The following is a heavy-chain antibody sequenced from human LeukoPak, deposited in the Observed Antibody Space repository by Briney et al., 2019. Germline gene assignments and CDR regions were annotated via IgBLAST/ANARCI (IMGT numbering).Heavy chain of an antibody. CDR3: ATFSYGGSEEDFDY. CDR2: ISTYNGNT. J-gene: IGHJ4*02. D-gene: IGHD5-12*01. CDR1: GYTFTSYG. Sequence: ASVKVSCKASGYTFTSYGISWVRQAPRQGLEWMGWISTYNGNTNSAQKFQGRVTMTTDTSTSTAYMDLRSLRSDDTAVYYCATFSYGGSEEDFDYWGQGTLVTVSS. V-gene: IGHV1-18*01.